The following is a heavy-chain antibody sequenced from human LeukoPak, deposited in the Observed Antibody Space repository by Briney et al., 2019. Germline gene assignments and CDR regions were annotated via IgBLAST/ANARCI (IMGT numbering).Heavy chain of an antibody. Sequence: SETLSLTCTVSGGSISSGSYYWSWIRQPAGKGLEWIGRIYTSGSTNYNPSLKSRVTISVDTSKNQFSLKLSSVTAADTAVYYCARSFRMGYGYYYYMDVWGKGTTVTVSS. J-gene: IGHJ6*03. CDR2: IYTSGST. CDR1: GGSISSGSYY. D-gene: IGHD5-18*01. V-gene: IGHV4-61*02. CDR3: ARSFRMGYGYYYYMDV.